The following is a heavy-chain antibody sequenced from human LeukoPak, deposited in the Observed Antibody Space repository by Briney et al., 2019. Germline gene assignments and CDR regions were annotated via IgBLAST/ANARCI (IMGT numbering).Heavy chain of an antibody. V-gene: IGHV4-31*03. CDR1: GGSINSGGYY. CDR2: ISNNGNP. CDR3: ARTTVHPNKFDP. J-gene: IGHJ5*02. Sequence: MASETLSLTCNVSGGSINSGGYYWSWIRQHPGKGLEWLGYISNNGNPYYSPSFERRTSMSVDTSKNQFSLRLTLVTAADTAIYYCARTTVHPNKFDPWGQGTLVTVSS. D-gene: IGHD1-1*01.